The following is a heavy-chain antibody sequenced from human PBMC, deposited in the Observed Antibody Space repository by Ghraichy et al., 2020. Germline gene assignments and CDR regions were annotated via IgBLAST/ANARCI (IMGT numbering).Heavy chain of an antibody. J-gene: IGHJ6*03. CDR2: IYYSGST. CDR1: GGSISSGGYY. V-gene: IGHV4-31*01. CDR3: AKAGMYYYYMDV. Sequence: SETLSLTCTVSGGSISSGGYYWSWIRQHPGKGLEWIGYIYYSGSTYYNPSLKSQVTISVDTSKNQFSLKLSSVTAADTAVYYCAKAGMYYYYMDVWGKGTTVTVSS.